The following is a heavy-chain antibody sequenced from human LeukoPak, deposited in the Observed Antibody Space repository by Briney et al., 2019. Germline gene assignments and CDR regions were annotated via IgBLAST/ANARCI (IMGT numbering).Heavy chain of an antibody. CDR1: GYRFNNYW. Sequence: GESLKISCKGSGYRFNNYWIGWVRQMPGKGLEWMGIISPSDSDTIYSPSFQGQVAISADKPISTAYLHLVSLKASDTAMYYCARSPEGNGLTDYWGQGTLVTVSS. CDR2: ISPSDSDT. J-gene: IGHJ4*02. CDR3: ARSPEGNGLTDY. D-gene: IGHD1-1*01. V-gene: IGHV5-51*04.